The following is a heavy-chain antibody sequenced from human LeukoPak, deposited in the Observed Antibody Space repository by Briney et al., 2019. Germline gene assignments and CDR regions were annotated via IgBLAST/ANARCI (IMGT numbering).Heavy chain of an antibody. CDR1: GGSISSGGYY. J-gene: IGHJ4*02. D-gene: IGHD3-22*01. CDR2: IYYSGST. Sequence: SETLSLTCTVSGGSISSGGYYWSWIRQHPGKGLEWIGYIYYSGSTYYNPSLKSRVTISVDTSKNQFSLKLSSVTAADTAVYYCASAGYSDSSGYYLYDYWGQGTLVTVSS. CDR3: ASAGYSDSSGYYLYDY. V-gene: IGHV4-31*03.